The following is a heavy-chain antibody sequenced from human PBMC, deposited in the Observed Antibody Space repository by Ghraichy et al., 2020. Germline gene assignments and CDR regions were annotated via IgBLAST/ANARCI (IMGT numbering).Heavy chain of an antibody. D-gene: IGHD1-7*01. CDR1: GYTLTELS. CDR2: FDPEDGET. J-gene: IGHJ5*02. Sequence: ASVKVTCKVSGYTLTELSMHWVRQAPGKGLEWMGGFDPEDGETIYAQKFQGRVTMTEDTSTDTAYMELSSLRSEDTAVYYCATFLGSGGTTSWFDPWGQGTLVTVSS. CDR3: ATFLGSGGTTSWFDP. V-gene: IGHV1-24*01.